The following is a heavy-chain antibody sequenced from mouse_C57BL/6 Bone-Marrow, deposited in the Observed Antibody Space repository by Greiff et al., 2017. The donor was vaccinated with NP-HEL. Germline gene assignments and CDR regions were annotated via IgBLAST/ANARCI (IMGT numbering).Heavy chain of an antibody. V-gene: IGHV10-1*01. Sequence: EVQRVESGGGLVQPKGSLKLSCAASGFSFNTYAMNWVRQAPGKGLEWVARIRSKSNNYATYYADSVKDRFTISRDDSESMLYLQMNNLKTEDTAMYYCVRGPDYYGSSLYAMDYWGQGTSVTVSS. CDR2: IRSKSNNYAT. CDR1: GFSFNTYA. D-gene: IGHD1-1*01. CDR3: VRGPDYYGSSLYAMDY. J-gene: IGHJ4*01.